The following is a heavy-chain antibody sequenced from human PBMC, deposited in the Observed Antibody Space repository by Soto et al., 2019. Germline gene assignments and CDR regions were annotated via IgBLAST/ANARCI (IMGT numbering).Heavy chain of an antibody. D-gene: IGHD3-10*01. CDR2: ISAYNGNT. CDR1: GDTFNNYG. V-gene: IGHV1-18*01. Sequence: ASVKVSCKASGDTFNNYGITWVRQAPGQGLEWMGWISAYNGNTNYAQKFQGRVTMTTDTSTSTAYMELRSLISDDTAIYYCARAAGTKIRAVPGPWGQGTLVTVSS. J-gene: IGHJ5*02. CDR3: ARAAGTKIRAVPGP.